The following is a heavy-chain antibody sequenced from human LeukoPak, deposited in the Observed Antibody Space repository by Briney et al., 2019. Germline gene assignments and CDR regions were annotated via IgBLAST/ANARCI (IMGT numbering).Heavy chain of an antibody. J-gene: IGHJ5*02. CDR2: IFYSGST. CDR1: GGSISSSSYY. V-gene: IGHV4-39*01. CDR3: ARIVYGDYSNWFDP. Sequence: SETLSLTCTVSGGSISSSSYYWAWIRQPPGKELKWIGSIFYSGSTYYNPSLRGRVTISVDTSQNQFSLKLSSVTAADTAVYYCARIVYGDYSNWFDPWGQGTLVTVSS. D-gene: IGHD4-17*01.